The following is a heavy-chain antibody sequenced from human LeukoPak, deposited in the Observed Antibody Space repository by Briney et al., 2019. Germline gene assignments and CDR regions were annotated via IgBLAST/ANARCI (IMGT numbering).Heavy chain of an antibody. CDR1: GGTFSSYT. J-gene: IGHJ5*02. CDR2: TIPILGIA. CDR3: ASVYCSSTSCLNWFDP. D-gene: IGHD2-2*01. V-gene: IGHV1-69*02. Sequence: ASVKVSCKASGGTFSSYTISWVRQTPGQGLEWMGRTIPILGIANYAQKFQGRVTITADESTSTAYMELSSLRSEDTTVYYCASVYCSSTSCLNWFDPWGQGTLVTVSS.